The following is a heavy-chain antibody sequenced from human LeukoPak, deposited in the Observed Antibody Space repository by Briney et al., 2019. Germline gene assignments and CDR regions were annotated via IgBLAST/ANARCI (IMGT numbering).Heavy chain of an antibody. Sequence: GSLRLSCAASGFTFSSYTMHWIRQPPGKGLEWIGEINHSGSTNYNPSLKSRVTISVDTSKNQFSLKLSSVTAADTAVYYCASWWLAAASGVNYWGQGTLVTVSS. CDR1: GFTFSSYT. J-gene: IGHJ4*02. CDR2: INHSGST. CDR3: ASWWLAAASGVNY. D-gene: IGHD6-13*01. V-gene: IGHV4-34*01.